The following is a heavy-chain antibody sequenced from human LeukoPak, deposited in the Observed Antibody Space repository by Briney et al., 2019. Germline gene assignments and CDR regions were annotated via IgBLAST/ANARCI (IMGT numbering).Heavy chain of an antibody. J-gene: IGHJ4*02. D-gene: IGHD1-26*01. CDR3: ARVPKWELCLDY. Sequence: GGSLRLSCAASGFTFTNYAMSWVRQAPGKGLEWVSTISGGGTTTYSADSVKGRFTISRDNAKNSLYLQMNSLRAEDTAVYYCARVPKWELCLDYWGQGTLVTVSS. CDR2: ISGGGTTT. CDR1: GFTFTNYA. V-gene: IGHV3-23*01.